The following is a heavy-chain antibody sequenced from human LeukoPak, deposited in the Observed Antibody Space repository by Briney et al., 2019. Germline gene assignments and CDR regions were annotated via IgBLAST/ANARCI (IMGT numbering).Heavy chain of an antibody. Sequence: GGSLRLSCAASGFSFSNALMNWVRQSPGKGLEWLGRIKTQADGETRDYSAPVKGRFTISRDDSKNMVFMQMNSLKADDTGVYYCTTRIITTSDHWGQGVLVTVSS. CDR2: IKTQADGETR. D-gene: IGHD3-3*01. J-gene: IGHJ4*02. V-gene: IGHV3-15*01. CDR1: GFSFSNAL. CDR3: TTRIITTSDH.